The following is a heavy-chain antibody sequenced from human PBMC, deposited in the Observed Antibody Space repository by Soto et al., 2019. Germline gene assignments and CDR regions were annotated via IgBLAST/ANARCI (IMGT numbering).Heavy chain of an antibody. CDR3: AKDYAIFGVVIQYYFDY. J-gene: IGHJ4*02. V-gene: IGHV3-23*01. Sequence: GGSLRLSCAASGFTFSSYAMSWVRQAPGKGLEWVSAISGSGGSTYHADSVKGRFTISRDNSKNTLYLQMNSLRAEDTAVYYCAKDYAIFGVVIQYYFDYWGQGTLVTVSS. CDR1: GFTFSSYA. D-gene: IGHD3-3*01. CDR2: ISGSGGST.